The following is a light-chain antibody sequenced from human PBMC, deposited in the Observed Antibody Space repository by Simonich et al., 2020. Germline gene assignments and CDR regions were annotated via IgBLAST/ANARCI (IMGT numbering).Light chain of an antibody. J-gene: IGKJ2*01. V-gene: IGKV4-1*01. Sequence: DIVMTQSPDSLAVSLGERATINCKSSQSVLYSSNIKNYLAWYQQKPGQPTKLLIYWATTRESGVPARFSGIGSGTAFTLTISSLQAEDVAVYYCQQYYSTPPMYTFGQGTKLEIK. CDR3: QQYYSTPPMYT. CDR2: WAT. CDR1: QSVLYSSNIKNY.